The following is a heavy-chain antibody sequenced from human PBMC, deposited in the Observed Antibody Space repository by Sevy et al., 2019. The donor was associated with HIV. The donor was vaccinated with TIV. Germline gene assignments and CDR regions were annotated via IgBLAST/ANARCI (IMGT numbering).Heavy chain of an antibody. CDR3: VRFRYHDAFDI. Sequence: GGSLRLSCAASGFTFSSYAMSWVRQAPGKGLEWVSAISGSGGSTYYADPVKGRFTISRDNSKNTLYLQMNSLRAEDTAVYYCVRFRYHDAFDIWGQGTMVTVSS. V-gene: IGHV3-23*01. CDR1: GFTFSSYA. D-gene: IGHD3-16*01. CDR2: ISGSGGST. J-gene: IGHJ3*02.